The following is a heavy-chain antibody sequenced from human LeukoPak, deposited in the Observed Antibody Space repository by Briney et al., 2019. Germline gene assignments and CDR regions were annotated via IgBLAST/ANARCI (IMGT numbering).Heavy chain of an antibody. V-gene: IGHV4-59*02. CDR1: GDSVSRYY. J-gene: IGHJ4*02. CDR2: IYYSGST. CDR3: ARSSITMVRGVIPYYFDY. Sequence: SETLSLTCRVSGDSVSRYYWSWIRQPPGKGLEWIGYIYYSGSTNYNPSLKSRVTISVDTSKNQFSLKLSSVTAADTAVYYCARSSITMVRGVIPYYFDYWGQGTLVTVSS. D-gene: IGHD3-10*01.